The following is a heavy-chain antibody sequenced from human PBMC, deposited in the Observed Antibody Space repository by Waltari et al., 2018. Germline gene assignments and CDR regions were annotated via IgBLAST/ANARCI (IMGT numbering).Heavy chain of an antibody. Sequence: QLQLQESGPGLVKSSETLSLTCTVTGDTVDLTYWSWVRQSSGKTFEWLRYISYSEGPQYNPAVQSRLTLSLDTSKNHFFLSLRAVTAADTGLYFCVRGGGFRWFDVWGHGTLVSVPS. V-gene: IGHV4-59*02. CDR2: ISYSEGP. CDR1: GDTVDLTY. CDR3: VRGGGFRWFDV. J-gene: IGHJ2*01. D-gene: IGHD2-15*01.